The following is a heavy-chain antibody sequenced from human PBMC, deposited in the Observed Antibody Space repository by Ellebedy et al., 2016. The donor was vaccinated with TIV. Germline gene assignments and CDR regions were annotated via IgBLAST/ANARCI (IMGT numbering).Heavy chain of an antibody. CDR2: ISYDGNNQ. D-gene: IGHD5-18*01. J-gene: IGHJ4*02. V-gene: IGHV3-30*03. CDR3: AWGGTYSYGYYFDF. Sequence: PGGSLRLSCAASGFTSSGSGMHWVRQAPGKGLEWVAVISYDGNNQFYADSVKGRFTISRDNSENTLYLQMNSLRAEETAVYYCAWGGTYSYGYYFDFWGQGSLVTVSS. CDR1: GFTSSGSG.